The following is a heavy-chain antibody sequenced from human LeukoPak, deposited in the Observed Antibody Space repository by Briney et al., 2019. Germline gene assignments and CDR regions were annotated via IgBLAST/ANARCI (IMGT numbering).Heavy chain of an antibody. CDR1: GVSISSYY. Sequence: SETLSLTCTVSGVSISSYYWSWIRQPAGKGLEWIGRVYSSGTTNYNPSLKSRVTISVDTSKNQFSLKLSSVTAADTAVYLCARHGASGSYLYYFDYWGQGTLVTVSS. CDR2: VYSSGTT. CDR3: ARHGASGSYLYYFDY. J-gene: IGHJ4*02. D-gene: IGHD1-26*01. V-gene: IGHV4-4*07.